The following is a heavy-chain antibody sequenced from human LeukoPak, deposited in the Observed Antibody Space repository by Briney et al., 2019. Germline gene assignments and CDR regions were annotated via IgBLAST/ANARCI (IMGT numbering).Heavy chain of an antibody. D-gene: IGHD3-3*01. J-gene: IGHJ4*02. CDR2: INPNSGGT. CDR1: GYTFTGYY. CDR3: ARVLTIFGVVTHDY. V-gene: IGHV1-2*02. Sequence: GASVKVSCKASGYTFTGYYMHWVRQAPGQGLEWMGWINPNSGGTNYAQKFQGRVTMTRDTSISTAYMELSRLRSDDTAVYYCARVLTIFGVVTHDYWGQGTLVTVSS.